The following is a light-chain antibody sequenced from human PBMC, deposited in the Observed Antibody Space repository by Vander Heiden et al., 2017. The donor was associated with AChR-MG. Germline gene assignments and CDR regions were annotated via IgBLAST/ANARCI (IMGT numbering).Light chain of an antibody. J-gene: IGLJ2*01. CDR2: QDN. Sequence: SSELSQPPSASVSPGRTATITCSGDKLGDKYAYWYQQKPGQSPVLVIYQDNKRPSGIPERFSGSNSGNTATLTINGTQAMDEADYYCQAWDNNNEVFGGGTKLTVL. V-gene: IGLV3-1*01. CDR1: KLGDKY. CDR3: QAWDNNNEV.